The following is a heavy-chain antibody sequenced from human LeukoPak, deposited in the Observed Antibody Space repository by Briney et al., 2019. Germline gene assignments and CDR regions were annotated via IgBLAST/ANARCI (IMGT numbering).Heavy chain of an antibody. J-gene: IGHJ4*02. V-gene: IGHV3-23*01. D-gene: IGHD5-18*01. Sequence: AGGSLRLSCAASGFTFSSYAMSWVRQAPGKGLEWVSAISGSGGSTYYADSVKGRFTISRDNSKNTLYLQMNSLRAEDTAVYYCTTAPVDTAMVYDWGQGTLVTVSS. CDR2: ISGSGGST. CDR3: TTAPVDTAMVYD. CDR1: GFTFSSYA.